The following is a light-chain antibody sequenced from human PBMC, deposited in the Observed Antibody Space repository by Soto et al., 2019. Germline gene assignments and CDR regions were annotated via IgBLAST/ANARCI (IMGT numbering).Light chain of an antibody. J-gene: IGKJ2*01. CDR2: GAS. CDR1: ESINSNC. CDR3: QQYGTAPRT. V-gene: IGKV3-20*01. Sequence: VVMTQSPGTLSLSPGERATLSCRGGESINSNCLAWYQQKPGQAPRLLIYGASSRATGIPDRFSGSGSGTDFTLTISILEPEGLAVYYCQQYGTAPRTFGQGTKLEIK.